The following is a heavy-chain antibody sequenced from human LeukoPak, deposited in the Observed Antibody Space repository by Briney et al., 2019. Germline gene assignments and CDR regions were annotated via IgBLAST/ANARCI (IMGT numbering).Heavy chain of an antibody. V-gene: IGHV4-59*08. D-gene: IGHD6-25*01. CDR1: GGPISNYY. Sequence: LSETLSLTCTVSGGPISNYYWTWIRQSPGQGLEWIGYVYNSGITDYNPSLKSRLTISVDTSKNQFSLKLSSMTAADTAVYYCARSRGLAGAATVIDYWGQGTLVTVSS. J-gene: IGHJ4*02. CDR3: ARSRGLAGAATVIDY. CDR2: VYNSGIT.